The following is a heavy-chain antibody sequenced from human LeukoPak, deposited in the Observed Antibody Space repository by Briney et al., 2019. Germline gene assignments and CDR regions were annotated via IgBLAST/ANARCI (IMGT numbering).Heavy chain of an antibody. V-gene: IGHV1-46*01. CDR3: ARANGGGLDY. CDR2: IHPTDGST. CDR1: GYTFSTYY. J-gene: IGHJ4*02. Sequence: GASVKVSCKTSGYTFSTYYMHWVRQAPGRGLEWLGIIHPTDGSTSYTQKIQGRVTMTRDTATGTVYLELSSLRSEDTAVYWCARANGGGLDYWGQGTLITVSS. D-gene: IGHD3-10*01.